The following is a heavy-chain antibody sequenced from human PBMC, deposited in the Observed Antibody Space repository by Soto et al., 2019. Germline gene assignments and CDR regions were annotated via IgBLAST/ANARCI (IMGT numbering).Heavy chain of an antibody. J-gene: IGHJ4*02. CDR3: AKDGNYYDSSGYCDLIDY. Sequence: GGSLRLSCAASGFTFSSYGMHWVRQAPGKGLEWVAVISYDGSNKYYADSVKGRFTISGDNSKNTLYLQMNNLRAEDTALYYFAKDGNYYDSSGYCDLIDYWGQGTLVTVSS. V-gene: IGHV3-30*18. CDR1: GFTFSSYG. D-gene: IGHD3-22*01. CDR2: ISYDGSNK.